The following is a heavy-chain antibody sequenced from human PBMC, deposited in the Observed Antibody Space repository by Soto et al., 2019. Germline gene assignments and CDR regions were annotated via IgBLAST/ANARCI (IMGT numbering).Heavy chain of an antibody. V-gene: IGHV4-30-2*01. CDR2: IYHSGST. CDR3: ARAAYSGSYQGYFDY. J-gene: IGHJ4*02. CDR1: GGSISSGGYS. Sequence: SETLSLTCAVSGGSISSGGYSWSWIRQPPGKGLEWIGYIYHSGSTYYNPSLKSRVTISVDRFKNQFSLKLSSVTAADTAVYYCARAAYSGSYQGYFDYWGQGTLVTVSS. D-gene: IGHD1-26*01.